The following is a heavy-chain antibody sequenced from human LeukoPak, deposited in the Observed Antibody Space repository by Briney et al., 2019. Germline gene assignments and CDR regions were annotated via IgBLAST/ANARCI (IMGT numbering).Heavy chain of an antibody. D-gene: IGHD6-13*01. V-gene: IGHV3-23*01. Sequence: GGSLRLSCAASGFTFNTYTMNWVRLVPGKGLEWVSLITGNGVSTYYADSVKGRFTISRDNSKNTLYLQMNSLRAEDTAVYYCAKGLHSSSWYSDSWGREPWSPSPQ. J-gene: IGHJ4*02. CDR2: ITGNGVST. CDR3: AKGLHSSSWYSDS. CDR1: GFTFNTYT.